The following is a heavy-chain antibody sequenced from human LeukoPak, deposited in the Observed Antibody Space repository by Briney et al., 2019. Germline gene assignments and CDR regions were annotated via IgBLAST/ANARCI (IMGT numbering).Heavy chain of an antibody. J-gene: IGHJ3*02. CDR2: INAGGGTT. D-gene: IGHD3-10*01. V-gene: IGHV1-46*01. CDR3: ARGGFTTMVRGVIITLDAFDI. CDR1: GYSFTNYY. Sequence: GASVKVSCKASGYSFTNYYLHWVRQDPGQGFEWMGIINAGGGTTTYAQKFQGRVTRTRDTSTSTVYMDLSSLRSEDTAVYYCARGGFTTMVRGVIITLDAFDIWGQGTMVTVSS.